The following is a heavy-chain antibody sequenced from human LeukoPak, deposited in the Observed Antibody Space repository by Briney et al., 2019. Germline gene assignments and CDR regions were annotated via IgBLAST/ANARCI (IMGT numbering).Heavy chain of an antibody. V-gene: IGHV3-74*01. CDR3: AKVGETVLYYFDY. CDR1: GFTFSDFW. Sequence: GGSLRLSCAASGFTFSDFWMHWVRQAPGKGLVWVSRINSGGTVKNYADSVKGRLTISRDNAKNTLYLQMNSLRAEDTAVYYCAKVGETVLYYFDYWGQGTLVTVSS. D-gene: IGHD1-26*01. CDR2: INSGGTVK. J-gene: IGHJ4*02.